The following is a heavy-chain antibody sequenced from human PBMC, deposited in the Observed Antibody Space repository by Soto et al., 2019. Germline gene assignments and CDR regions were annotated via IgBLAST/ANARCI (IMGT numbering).Heavy chain of an antibody. CDR1: GYTFASYG. CDR3: PRPRGSYRYFFDP. J-gene: IGHJ5*02. Sequence: ASVKVSCKASGYTFASYGIGWVRQVPGQGLEWMGWISAHNGDTNYAQKFQGRVTMTTETSTNTASMELRSLRADDTAVYYCPRPRGSYRYFFDPWGQGTLVTVSS. D-gene: IGHD3-16*02. CDR2: ISAHNGDT. V-gene: IGHV1-18*01.